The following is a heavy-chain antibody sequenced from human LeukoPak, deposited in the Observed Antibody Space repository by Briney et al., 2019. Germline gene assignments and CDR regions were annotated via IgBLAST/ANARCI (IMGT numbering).Heavy chain of an antibody. CDR2: IYYSGST. CDR1: GGSISSGGYY. Sequence: SQTLSLTCTVSGGSISSGGYYWSWIRQHPGKGLEWIGYIYYSGSTYYNPSLKSRVTISVDTSKNQFSLKLSSVTAADTAVYYCAREARGYCRSTSCYNWLDPWGQGTLVTVSS. D-gene: IGHD2-2*01. J-gene: IGHJ5*02. CDR3: AREARGYCRSTSCYNWLDP. V-gene: IGHV4-31*03.